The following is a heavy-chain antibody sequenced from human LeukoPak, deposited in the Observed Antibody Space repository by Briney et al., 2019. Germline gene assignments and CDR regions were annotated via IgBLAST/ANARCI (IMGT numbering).Heavy chain of an antibody. V-gene: IGHV4-59*01. J-gene: IGHJ5*02. Sequence: SETLSLTCIVPGGSISSYYWSWIRQPPGKGLEWIGYIYYSGSTNYNLSLKSRVTISADTSKNQFSLNLSSVTAADTAVYYCARDRGPGTWFDPWGQGTLVTVSS. CDR2: IYYSGST. D-gene: IGHD3-10*01. CDR1: GGSISSYY. CDR3: ARDRGPGTWFDP.